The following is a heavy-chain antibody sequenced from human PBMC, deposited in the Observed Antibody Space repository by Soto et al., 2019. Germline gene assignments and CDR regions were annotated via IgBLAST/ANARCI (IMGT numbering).Heavy chain of an antibody. CDR3: AKFGMATTKRSPPYYIDY. J-gene: IGHJ4*02. CDR1: GFTFSSYA. D-gene: IGHD1-1*01. Sequence: GGSLRLSCAASGFTFSSYAMSWGRQAPGKGLEWVSSISGSGGGTYYADSVKGRFTFSRDNSKNTLYLQMNSLRAEDTAVYYCAKFGMATTKRSPPYYIDYWGQGALVTVSS. V-gene: IGHV3-23*01. CDR2: ISGSGGGT.